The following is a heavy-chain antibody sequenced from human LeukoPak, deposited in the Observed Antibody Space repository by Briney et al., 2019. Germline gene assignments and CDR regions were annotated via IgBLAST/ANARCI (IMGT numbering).Heavy chain of an antibody. D-gene: IGHD1-26*01. CDR3: ARDLTGSSYFDY. CDR2: ISNDGSNK. V-gene: IGHV3-30-3*01. CDR1: GFTFRTYA. J-gene: IGHJ4*02. Sequence: WRSMRLSCAASGFTFRTYAMHWVREAPGKGLEWVAVISNDGSNKYYAGSGKGRFTLSRDNTKNTLYLQMNSLRAEDTAVYYCARDLTGSSYFDYWGQGTLVTVSS.